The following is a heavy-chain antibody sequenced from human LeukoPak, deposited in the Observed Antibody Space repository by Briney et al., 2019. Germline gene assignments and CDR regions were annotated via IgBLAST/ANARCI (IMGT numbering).Heavy chain of an antibody. CDR2: INHSGST. CDR3: ARGGPIAV. CDR1: GGSFSGYY. J-gene: IGHJ4*02. Sequence: KPSETLSLTCAVYGGSFSGYYWSWIRQPPGEGLEWIGEINHSGSTNYNPSLKSRVTISVDTSKNQFSLKLSSVTAADTAVYYCARGGPIAVWGQGTLVTVSS. D-gene: IGHD6-19*01. V-gene: IGHV4-34*01.